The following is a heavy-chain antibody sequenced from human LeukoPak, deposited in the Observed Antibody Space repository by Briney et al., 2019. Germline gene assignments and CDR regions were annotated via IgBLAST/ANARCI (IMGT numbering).Heavy chain of an antibody. Sequence: ASVKVSCKASGYTFSNYGISWVRQAPGHGLEWLGWISGHNGNTNYAQKVQDRGTMTTDTSTSTAYMELRSLRFDDTAVYYCARDVGGSGSSWGQGTLVTVSS. CDR1: GYTFSNYG. D-gene: IGHD3-10*01. CDR2: ISGHNGNT. V-gene: IGHV1-18*01. CDR3: ARDVGGSGSS. J-gene: IGHJ5*02.